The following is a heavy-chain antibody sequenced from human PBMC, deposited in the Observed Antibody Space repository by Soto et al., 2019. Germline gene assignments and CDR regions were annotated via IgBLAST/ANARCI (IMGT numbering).Heavy chain of an antibody. CDR2: ISWYSGSI. D-gene: IGHD3-16*02. Sequence: EVQLVESGGGLVQPGRSLRLSCAASGFTFDDYAMHWVRQAPGKGLEWVSGISWYSGSIGYADSVKGRFTISRDNAKNSLDLQMNSLRAEETALYYCAKDSDYFWGSYHVGAFDIWCQGTMVTVSS. V-gene: IGHV3-9*01. CDR1: GFTFDDYA. CDR3: AKDSDYFWGSYHVGAFDI. J-gene: IGHJ3*02.